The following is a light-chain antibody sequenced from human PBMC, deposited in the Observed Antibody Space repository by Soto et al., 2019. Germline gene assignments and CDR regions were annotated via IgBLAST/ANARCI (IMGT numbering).Light chain of an antibody. V-gene: IGKV3-11*01. CDR2: DAS. Sequence: VLTQSQATLSLSPGAMAPLSGRASQSVSSYLAWYKQKPGQDPRILIYDASNRATGIPARFSGSGSGTDFTLTISSLEPEEFAVYYCQQYGSSITFGQGTQLEIK. CDR3: QQYGSSIT. J-gene: IGKJ5*01. CDR1: QSVSSY.